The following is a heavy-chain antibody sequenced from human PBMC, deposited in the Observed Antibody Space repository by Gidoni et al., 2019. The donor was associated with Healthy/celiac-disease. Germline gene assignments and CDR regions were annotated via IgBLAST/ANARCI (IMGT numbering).Heavy chain of an antibody. D-gene: IGHD6-19*01. Sequence: QLQLQESGPGLVKPSETLSLTCNVSGGSLSSSSYYWGWIRQPPGKGLEWIGSIYYSGSTYYNPSLKSRVTISVDTSKNQFSLKLSSVTAADTAVYYCARPTAGYSSGWPYNWFDPWGQGTLVTVSS. CDR1: GGSLSSSSYY. V-gene: IGHV4-39*01. J-gene: IGHJ5*02. CDR3: ARPTAGYSSGWPYNWFDP. CDR2: IYYSGST.